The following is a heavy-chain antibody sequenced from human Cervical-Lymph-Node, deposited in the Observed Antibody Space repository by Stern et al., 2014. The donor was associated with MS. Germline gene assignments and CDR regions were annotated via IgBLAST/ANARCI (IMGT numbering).Heavy chain of an antibody. CDR1: GYTFTRYA. V-gene: IGHV7-4-1*02. CDR3: ARGGGTYSGTWDDY. D-gene: IGHD6-13*01. Sequence: QVQLVQSVSELKKPGASVKISCKASGYTFTRYAMNWVRQAPGQGLEWMGWINTKTGNPTYARNFTGRFVFSLDTSVSTAFLQISSLKAEDTAFYYCARGGGTYSGTWDDYWGQGTLVTVSS. CDR2: INTKTGNP. J-gene: IGHJ4*02.